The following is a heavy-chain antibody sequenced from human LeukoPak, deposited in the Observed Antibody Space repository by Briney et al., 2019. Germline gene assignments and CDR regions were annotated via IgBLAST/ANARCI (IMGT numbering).Heavy chain of an antibody. V-gene: IGHV1-18*04. CDR3: ARDYYGSGSYEIDY. J-gene: IGHJ4*02. Sequence: ASVKVSCKASGYTFTSYGISWVRQAPGQGLEWMGWISAYNGNTNYAQKLQGRVTMTTDTSTSTAYMKLRSLRSDDTAVYYCARDYYGSGSYEIDYWGQGTLVTVSS. D-gene: IGHD3-10*01. CDR2: ISAYNGNT. CDR1: GYTFTSYG.